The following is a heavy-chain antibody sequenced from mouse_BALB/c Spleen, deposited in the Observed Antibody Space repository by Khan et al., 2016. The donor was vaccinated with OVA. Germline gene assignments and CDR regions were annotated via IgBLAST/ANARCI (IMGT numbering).Heavy chain of an antibody. V-gene: IGHV1-20*02. CDR1: GYSFTGYF. Sequence: EVQLQQSGPELVKPGASVKISCKASGYSFTGYFMNWVMQSHGKSLEWIGRINPHIGETFYNQKFVGKATLTVDESSSTAHMELRRLASEDSAVYFCERKNGSDFDYGGQGTTLTVSS. CDR2: INPHIGET. CDR3: ERKNGSDFDY. D-gene: IGHD1-1*01. J-gene: IGHJ2*01.